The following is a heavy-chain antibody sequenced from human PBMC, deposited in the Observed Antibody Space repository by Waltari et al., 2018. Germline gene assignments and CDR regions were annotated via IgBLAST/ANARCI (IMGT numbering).Heavy chain of an antibody. CDR3: AKDQGGIDY. J-gene: IGHJ4*02. CDR2: ISGSTGNT. CDR1: GFSLDVFG. V-gene: IGHV3-23*01. Sequence: EVQLLESGGDLVPHGGSLRLSCLVSGFSLDVFGMGWVRQPPGKGLEWVSAISGSTGNTFYADSVKGRFTISRDSSKNTLYLLLNNLRGEDTAMYYCAKDQGGIDYWGQGTLVTVSS.